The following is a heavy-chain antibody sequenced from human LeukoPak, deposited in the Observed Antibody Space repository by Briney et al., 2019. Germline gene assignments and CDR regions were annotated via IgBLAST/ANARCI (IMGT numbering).Heavy chain of an antibody. V-gene: IGHV1-8*01. J-gene: IGHJ4*02. CDR2: MNPNSGNT. CDR3: ARDLEGYEETTRRGY. D-gene: IGHD5-12*01. Sequence: ASVKVSCKASGYTFTSYDINWVRQATGQGLEWMGWMNPNSGNTGYAQKFQGRVTMTRNTSISTAYMELSSLRSEDAAVYYCARDLEGYEETTRRGYWGQGTLVTVSS. CDR1: GYTFTSYD.